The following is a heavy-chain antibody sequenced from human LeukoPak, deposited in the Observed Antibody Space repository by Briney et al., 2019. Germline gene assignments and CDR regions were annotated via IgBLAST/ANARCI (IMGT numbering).Heavy chain of an antibody. J-gene: IGHJ4*02. CDR1: GYSISSGYY. Sequence: SETLSLTCAVSGYSISSGYYWGWIRQPPGKGLEWIGIIYHSGSTYYNPSLKSRVTISVDTSKNQFSLKLSSVTAADTAVYYRARTGLYGSGSSDYWGQGTLVTVSS. CDR2: IYHSGST. D-gene: IGHD3-10*01. CDR3: ARTGLYGSGSSDY. V-gene: IGHV4-38-2*01.